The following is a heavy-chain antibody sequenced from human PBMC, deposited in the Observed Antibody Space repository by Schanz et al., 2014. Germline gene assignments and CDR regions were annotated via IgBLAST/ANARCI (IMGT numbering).Heavy chain of an antibody. Sequence: QVQLQQWGAGLLKPSETLSLTCAVYGGPFSGYFWSWIRQSPGKGLQWIGEIHHSGSIIYNPSLRRGFTISRDPSKTRFSRRLSSGTAADTAVYYCARHGELGGCSSSSCWALNWFDPWGQGTLVTVSS. V-gene: IGHV4-34*01. D-gene: IGHD2-2*01. CDR1: GGPFSGYF. CDR3: ARHGELGGCSSSSCWALNWFDP. CDR2: IHHSGSI. J-gene: IGHJ5*02.